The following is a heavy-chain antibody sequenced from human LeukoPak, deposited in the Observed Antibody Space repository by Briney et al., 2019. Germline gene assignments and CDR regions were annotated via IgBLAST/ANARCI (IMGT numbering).Heavy chain of an antibody. J-gene: IGHJ4*02. Sequence: APVKVSCKASGYTFTSYGISWVRQAPGQGLEWMGWISAYNGNTNYAQKLQGRVTMTTDTSASTAYMELRSLRSDDTAVYYCARGGPVVGATWFVDYWGQGTLVTVSS. CDR1: GYTFTSYG. D-gene: IGHD1-26*01. CDR2: ISAYNGNT. CDR3: ARGGPVVGATWFVDY. V-gene: IGHV1-18*01.